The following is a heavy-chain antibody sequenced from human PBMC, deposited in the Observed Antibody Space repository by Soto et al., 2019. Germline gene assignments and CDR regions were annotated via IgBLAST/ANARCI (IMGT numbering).Heavy chain of an antibody. Sequence: GESLKISCKGSVYSFTNHWIGWVRQMPGKGLEWMGIIYPGDSDTKYSPSFQGQVTFSADKSISTAYLQWSSLKASDSAMYYCARRGGSGNNKYDSFHMGVCGQGPKVTVYS. D-gene: IGHD2-15*01. CDR2: IYPGDSDT. J-gene: IGHJ6*02. V-gene: IGHV5-51*01. CDR1: VYSFTNHW. CDR3: ARRGGSGNNKYDSFHMGV.